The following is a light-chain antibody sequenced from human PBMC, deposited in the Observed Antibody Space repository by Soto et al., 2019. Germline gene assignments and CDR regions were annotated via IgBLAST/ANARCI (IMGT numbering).Light chain of an antibody. V-gene: IGLV2-14*01. Sequence: QSALTQPASVSGSPGQSITISCTGTSSDVGGYNYVSWYQHHPGKAPKLMIYEVSRRPSGVSNRFSGSKSGNTASLTISGLQAEDEADYYCSSYTSSSTDVFGTGTKVTVL. CDR3: SSYTSSSTDV. CDR2: EVS. J-gene: IGLJ1*01. CDR1: SSDVGGYNY.